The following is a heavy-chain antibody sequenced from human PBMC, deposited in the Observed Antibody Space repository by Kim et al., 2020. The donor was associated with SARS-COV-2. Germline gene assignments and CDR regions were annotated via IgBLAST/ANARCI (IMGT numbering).Heavy chain of an antibody. CDR3: ARDLRWFGELPSNWFDP. Sequence: GGSLRLSCAASGFTFSSHGMHWVRQAPGKGLEWVAVISYDGSNKYYADSVKGRFTISRDNSKNTLYLQMNSLRAEDTAVYYCARDLRWFGELPSNWFDPWGQGILVTVSS. CDR2: ISYDGSNK. D-gene: IGHD3-10*01. CDR1: GFTFSSHG. V-gene: IGHV3-33*05. J-gene: IGHJ5*02.